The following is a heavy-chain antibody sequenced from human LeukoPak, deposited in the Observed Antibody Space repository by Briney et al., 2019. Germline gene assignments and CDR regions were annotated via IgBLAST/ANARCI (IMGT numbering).Heavy chain of an antibody. J-gene: IGHJ4*02. D-gene: IGHD6-25*01. CDR1: GFIFSRYA. CDR2: ISSSSHYI. Sequence: GGSLRLSCAASGFIFSRYAMSWVRQAPGNGLEWVSSISSSSHYIYYADSVKGRFTISRDNAKNSLYLQMNSLRAEDTAVYYCARDGSSGLFDYWGQGTLVTVSS. CDR3: ARDGSSGLFDY. V-gene: IGHV3-21*01.